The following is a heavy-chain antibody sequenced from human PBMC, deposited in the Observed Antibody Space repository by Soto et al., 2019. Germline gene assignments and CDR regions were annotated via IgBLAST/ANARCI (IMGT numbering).Heavy chain of an antibody. D-gene: IGHD3-22*01. V-gene: IGHV1-18*01. CDR2: ISAYNGNT. Sequence: SVKVSFKASGYTFTSYGISWVRQAPGQGLEWMGWISAYNGNTNYAQKLQGRVTMTTDTSTSAAYMELRSLRSDDTAVYYCATEGYYYDSSGYPYPAFDIWGQGTMVTVSS. CDR3: ATEGYYYDSSGYPYPAFDI. J-gene: IGHJ3*02. CDR1: GYTFTSYG.